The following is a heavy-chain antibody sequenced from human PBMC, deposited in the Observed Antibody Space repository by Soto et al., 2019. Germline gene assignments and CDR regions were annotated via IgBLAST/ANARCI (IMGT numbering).Heavy chain of an antibody. D-gene: IGHD2-15*01. J-gene: IGHJ3*02. CDR3: AREEGYCNGGPCYRXAFDI. CDR2: ISNGDNHI. CDR1: EXXFSLYX. Sequence: EVQLVESGGGLVKPGGSPRLXXXXXEXXFSLYXLLWVRQAPGKGLEWIAFISNGDNHIFYADSVRGRFTISRDNAKNSVYLQMNSLRAEDTAVYYCAREEGYCNGGPCYRXAFDIWGQGTRVTVSS. V-gene: IGHV3-21*01.